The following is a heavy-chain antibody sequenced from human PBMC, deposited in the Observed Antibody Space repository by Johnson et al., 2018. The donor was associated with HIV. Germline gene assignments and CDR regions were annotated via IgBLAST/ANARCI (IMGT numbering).Heavy chain of an antibody. CDR3: ARGWDAFDI. CDR1: GFTFENYG. D-gene: IGHD5-24*01. V-gene: IGHV3-20*04. Sequence: VQLVESGGGLVQPGRSLRLSCAASGFTFENYGMSWVRQAPGKGLQWVSGINWNGDTTTYADSVKGRLTISRDNAKNSLYLQMNSLRAEDTAVYYCARGWDAFDIWGQGTMVTVSS. CDR2: INWNGDTT. J-gene: IGHJ3*02.